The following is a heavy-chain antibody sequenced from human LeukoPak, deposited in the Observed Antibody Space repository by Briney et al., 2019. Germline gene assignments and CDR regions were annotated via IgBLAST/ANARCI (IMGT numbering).Heavy chain of an antibody. CDR3: ARGKYYYDSTGYYPGGDY. CDR1: GFTFSSDW. V-gene: IGHV3-7*01. J-gene: IGHJ4*02. D-gene: IGHD3-22*01. Sequence: PGGSLRLSCAASGFTFSSDWMSWVRQAPGKGLEWVANIKQDGSEKYYVDSMKGRFTISRDNAKNSLYLRMNSLRAEDTAVYYCARGKYYYDSTGYYPGGDYWGQGTLVTVSS. CDR2: IKQDGSEK.